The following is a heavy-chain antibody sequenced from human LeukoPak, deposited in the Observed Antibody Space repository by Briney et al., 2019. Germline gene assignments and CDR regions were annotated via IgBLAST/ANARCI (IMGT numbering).Heavy chain of an antibody. CDR3: ARGGGYASPIGY. V-gene: IGHV4-59*01. CDR1: GGSIGTYY. J-gene: IGHJ4*02. D-gene: IGHD5-12*01. Sequence: SETLSLTCTLSGGSIGTYYWRWIRQPPGKGPEWIGYIYHSGSTNYNPSLKSRVTISVDTSKNQFSLKLSSVTAADTAVYYCARGGGYASPIGYWGQGALVTVSS. CDR2: IYHSGST.